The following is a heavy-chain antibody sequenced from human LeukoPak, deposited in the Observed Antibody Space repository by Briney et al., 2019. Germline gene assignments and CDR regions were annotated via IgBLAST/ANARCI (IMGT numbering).Heavy chain of an antibody. CDR3: ARGVLLNWFDP. Sequence: SETLSLTCAVSNGSFSGYYWSWLRQPPGKGLEWIGQISHRGSTNYNPSFKSRVTISVDTISVDMSKNQFSLKLSSVTAADTAVYYCARGVLLNWFDPWGQGTLVTVSS. CDR2: ISHRGST. CDR1: NGSFSGYY. V-gene: IGHV4-34*01. J-gene: IGHJ5*02. D-gene: IGHD2-15*01.